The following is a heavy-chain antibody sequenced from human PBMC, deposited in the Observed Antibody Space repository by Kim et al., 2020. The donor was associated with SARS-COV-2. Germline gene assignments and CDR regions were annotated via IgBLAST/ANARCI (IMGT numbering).Heavy chain of an antibody. V-gene: IGHV3-33*01. J-gene: IGHJ6*02. Sequence: YADSGKGRVTISRDNSKNTLYLKMNSLRAEDTAVYYCARDTRDYYGMDVWGQGTTVTVSS. CDR3: ARDTRDYYGMDV.